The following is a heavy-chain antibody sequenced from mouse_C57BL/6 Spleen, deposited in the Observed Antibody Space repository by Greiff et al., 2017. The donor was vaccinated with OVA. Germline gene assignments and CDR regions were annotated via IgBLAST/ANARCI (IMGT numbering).Heavy chain of an antibody. CDR2: IHPNSGST. V-gene: IGHV1-64*01. D-gene: IGHD1-1*01. Sequence: VQLQESGAELVKPGASVKLSCKASGYTFTSYWMHWVKQRPGQGLEWIGMIHPNSGSTNYNEKFKSKATLTVDKSSSTAYMQLSSLTSEDSAVYYCAYYGSRAWFAYWGQGTLVTVSA. CDR3: AYYGSRAWFAY. J-gene: IGHJ3*01. CDR1: GYTFTSYW.